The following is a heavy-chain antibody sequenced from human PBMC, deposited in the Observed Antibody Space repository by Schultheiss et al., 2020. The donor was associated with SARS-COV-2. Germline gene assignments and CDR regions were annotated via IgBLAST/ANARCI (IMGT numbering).Heavy chain of an antibody. J-gene: IGHJ3*02. CDR2: INYSGAT. CDR3: ARAIILRVAFDI. D-gene: IGHD3-3*01. Sequence: SETLSLTCAVYGGSFSGYYWSWIRQPPGKGLEWIGSINYSGATSYNPSLKSRVTISVDTSKNQFSLKLSSVTAADTAVYYCARAIILRVAFDIWGQGTTVTVSS. CDR1: GGSFSGYY. V-gene: IGHV4-34*01.